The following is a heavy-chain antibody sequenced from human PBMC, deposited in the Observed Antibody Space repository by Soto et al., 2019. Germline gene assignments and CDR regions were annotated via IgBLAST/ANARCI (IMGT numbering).Heavy chain of an antibody. CDR1: GYTFTSNY. CDR3: VRDNSGFDY. Sequence: ASVKVSCKTSGYTFTSNYMHWVRQAPGRGLEWMGMIYPNGGSTNYAQKFKGRVTMTSDTSTTTVYMELSSLTAEDTAVYYCVRDNSGFDYWGQGTLVTVSS. V-gene: IGHV1-46*03. D-gene: IGHD6-25*01. CDR2: IYPNGGST. J-gene: IGHJ4*02.